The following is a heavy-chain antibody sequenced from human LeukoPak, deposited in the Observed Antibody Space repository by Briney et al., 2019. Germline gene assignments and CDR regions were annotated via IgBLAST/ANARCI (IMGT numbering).Heavy chain of an antibody. V-gene: IGHV1-18*01. CDR2: ISAYNGNT. CDR1: GDTFTSYG. J-gene: IGHJ5*02. Sequence: ASVKVSCKASGDTFTSYGISWVRQAPGQGLEWMGWISAYNGNTNYAQKLQGRVTMTTDTSTSTAYMELRSLRSDDTAVYYCARVGGGIVPAAMRFDPWGQGTLVTVSS. CDR3: ARVGGGIVPAAMRFDP. D-gene: IGHD2-2*01.